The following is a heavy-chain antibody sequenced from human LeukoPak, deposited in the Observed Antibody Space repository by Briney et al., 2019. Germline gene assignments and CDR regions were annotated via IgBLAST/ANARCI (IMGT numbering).Heavy chain of an antibody. CDR1: GFTFSSYG. CDR2: ISYDGSNK. D-gene: IGHD2-15*01. V-gene: IGHV3-30*03. Sequence: GGSLRLSCAASGFTFSSYGMHWVRQAPGKGLEWVAVISYDGSNKYYADSVKGRFTISRDNSKNTLYLQMNSLRAEDTAVYYCATDAKEVGTATPRAFDIWGQGTMVTVSS. J-gene: IGHJ3*02. CDR3: ATDAKEVGTATPRAFDI.